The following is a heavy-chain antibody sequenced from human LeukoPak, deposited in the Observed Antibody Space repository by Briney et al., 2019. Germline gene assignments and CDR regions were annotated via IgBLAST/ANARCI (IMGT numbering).Heavy chain of an antibody. Sequence: GGSLRVSCAASRFTFIGYAMYWVRQARGKGLEWVSCIDASGVNTYYADSVKGRFTISRDNSNNTLYLQMNSLRAEDTAVYYCAKGSGSGWYGWFDPWGQGTLVTVSS. D-gene: IGHD6-19*01. J-gene: IGHJ5*02. CDR2: IDASGVNT. CDR3: AKGSGSGWYGWFDP. V-gene: IGHV3-23*01. CDR1: RFTFIGYA.